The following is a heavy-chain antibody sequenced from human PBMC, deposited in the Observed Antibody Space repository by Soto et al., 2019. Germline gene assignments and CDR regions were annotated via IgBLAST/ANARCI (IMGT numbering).Heavy chain of an antibody. CDR1: GYTLTELS. CDR2: FDPEDGET. Sequence: ASVKVSCTVSGYTLTELSMHWVRQAPGKGLEWMGGFDPEDGETIYAQKFQGRVTMTEDTSTDTAYMELSSLRSEDTAVYYCATPSPYCSGGSCQSYFDYWGQGTLVTVSS. V-gene: IGHV1-24*01. J-gene: IGHJ4*02. CDR3: ATPSPYCSGGSCQSYFDY. D-gene: IGHD2-15*01.